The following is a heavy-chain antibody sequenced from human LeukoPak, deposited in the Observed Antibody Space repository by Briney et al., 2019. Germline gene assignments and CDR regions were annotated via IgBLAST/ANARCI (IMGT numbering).Heavy chain of an antibody. Sequence: ASVKVSCKASGYIFTGYYMHWVRQAPGQGLEWMGWISAYNGNTNYAQKLQGRVTMTTDTSTSTAYMELRSLRSDDTAVYYCAGPVTVPTSGYYYYGMDVWGQGTTVTVSS. CDR1: GYIFTGYY. J-gene: IGHJ6*02. CDR2: ISAYNGNT. V-gene: IGHV1-18*04. D-gene: IGHD1-14*01. CDR3: AGPVTVPTSGYYYYGMDV.